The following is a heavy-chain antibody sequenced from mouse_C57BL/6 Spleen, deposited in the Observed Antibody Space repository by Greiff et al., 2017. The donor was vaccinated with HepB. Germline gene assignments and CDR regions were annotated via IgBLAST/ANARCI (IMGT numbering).Heavy chain of an antibody. J-gene: IGHJ2*01. V-gene: IGHV1S81*02. CDR3: ARIKKLVATYFDY. D-gene: IGHD1-1*01. Sequence: QVQLQQPGAELVKAGASVKMSCKASGYTFTSYWMHWVKQRLGQGLEWFAETNPTNGRTYYNEKFKSKATLTVAKSASTAYMLLSGPTFEDSAVYYCARIKKLVATYFDYWGQGTTRTVSS. CDR1: GYTFTSYW. CDR2: TNPTNGRT.